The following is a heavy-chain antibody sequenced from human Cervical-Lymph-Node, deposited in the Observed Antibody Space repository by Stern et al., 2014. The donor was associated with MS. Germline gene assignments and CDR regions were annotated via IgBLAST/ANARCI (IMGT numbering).Heavy chain of an antibody. J-gene: IGHJ6*02. Sequence: QVQLVQSGAEVKKPGASVKVSCKVSGYTLTELSMHLVRQAPGKGLEWMGGFDPEDGETIYAQKFQGRVTMTEDTSTDTAYMELSSLRSEDTAVYYCATDRDDFRRGYSAPSKGYGLDVWGQGTTVTVTS. CDR1: GYTLTELS. D-gene: IGHD3-3*01. CDR3: ATDRDDFRRGYSAPSKGYGLDV. CDR2: FDPEDGET. V-gene: IGHV1-24*01.